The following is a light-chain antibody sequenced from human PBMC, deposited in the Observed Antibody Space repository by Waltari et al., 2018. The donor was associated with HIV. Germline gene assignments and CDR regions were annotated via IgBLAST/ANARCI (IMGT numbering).Light chain of an antibody. J-gene: IGKJ2*01. Sequence: DIVMTQSPDSLAVSLGERATMNCKSSQSVLYSSNNKNYLALYQQKPGQPPKLLIYWASTRESGVPDRFSGSGSATDFTLTISSLQAEDVAVYYCQQYSITPVTFGQGTKLEIK. CDR1: QSVLYSSNNKNY. CDR2: WAS. CDR3: QQYSITPVT. V-gene: IGKV4-1*01.